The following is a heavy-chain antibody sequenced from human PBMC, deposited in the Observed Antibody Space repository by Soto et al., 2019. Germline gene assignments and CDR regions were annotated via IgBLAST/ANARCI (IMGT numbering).Heavy chain of an antibody. J-gene: IGHJ6*02. CDR3: ASETGWGGDPHYYYYCMDV. V-gene: IGHV4-39*01. Sequence: SETLSLTCTVSGGSISSSSYYWGWIRQPPGKGLEWIGSIYYSGSTYYNPSLKSRVTISVDTSKNQFSLKLSSVTAADTAVYYCASETGWGGDPHYYYYCMDVWGQGTTVTVSS. CDR2: IYYSGST. D-gene: IGHD2-21*02. CDR1: GGSISSSSYY.